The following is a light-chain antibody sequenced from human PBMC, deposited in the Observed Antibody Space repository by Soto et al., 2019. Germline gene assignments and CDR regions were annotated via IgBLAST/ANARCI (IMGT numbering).Light chain of an antibody. CDR1: QSISTW. V-gene: IGKV1-5*03. CDR2: KAS. CDR3: QQYNTYPLT. Sequence: DLQMTQSPSTLSASVGDRVTITCRASQSISTWLAWYQQKPGKAPKLLIYKASSLEGGVPSRFSGSGSGSDFNITISSLQPDDFATYYCQQYNTYPLTFGGGTKVDIK. J-gene: IGKJ4*01.